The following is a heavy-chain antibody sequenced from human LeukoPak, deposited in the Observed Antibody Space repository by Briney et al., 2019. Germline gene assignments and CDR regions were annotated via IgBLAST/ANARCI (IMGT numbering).Heavy chain of an antibody. CDR3: ARERSSDAFDI. V-gene: IGHV4-59*01. CDR1: GDSISSYY. CDR2: IYYSGST. J-gene: IGHJ3*02. Sequence: SETLSLTCTVSGDSISSYYWTWIRQPPGKGLEWIGYIYYSGSTNYNPSLESRVAISVDTSKNQFSLKLNSVTAADTAVYYCARERSSDAFDIWGQGTMVTVSS.